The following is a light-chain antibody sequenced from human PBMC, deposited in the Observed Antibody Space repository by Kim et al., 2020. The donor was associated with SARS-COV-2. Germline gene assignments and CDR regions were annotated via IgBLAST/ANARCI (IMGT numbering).Light chain of an antibody. CDR1: SSYVGSYNL. J-gene: IGLJ2*01. CDR2: EGS. Sequence: QSITISCTGTSSYVGSYNLVSWYQQHPGKAPKLMIYEGSKRPSGVSNRFSGSKSGNTASLTISGLQAEDEADYYCCSYAGSSTFEVFGGGTQLTVL. V-gene: IGLV2-23*03. CDR3: CSYAGSSTFEV.